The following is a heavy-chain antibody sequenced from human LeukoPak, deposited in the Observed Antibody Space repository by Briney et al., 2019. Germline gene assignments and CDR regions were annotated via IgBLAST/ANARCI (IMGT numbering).Heavy chain of an antibody. J-gene: IGHJ5*02. Sequence: ASVKVSCKVSGYTLTELSIHWVRQAPGKGPEWMGGFDPEEGETIYAQKFQGRVTMTEDTSTDTAWMELNSLRSEDTALYYCARVQWGYDSRGFYSNWFDPWGQGTLVTVSS. CDR1: GYTLTELS. V-gene: IGHV1-24*01. D-gene: IGHD3-22*01. CDR3: ARVQWGYDSRGFYSNWFDP. CDR2: FDPEEGET.